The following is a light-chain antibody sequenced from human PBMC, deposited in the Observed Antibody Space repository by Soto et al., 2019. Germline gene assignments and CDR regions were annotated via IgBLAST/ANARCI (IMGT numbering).Light chain of an antibody. V-gene: IGKV1-5*03. CDR2: KAS. Sequence: DIQMTQSPSTLSASVGDRVTITCRASQSISSRLDWYQQKPGKAPKLLIYKASSLESGVPSRFSGSGSGTEFTLTISSLQPDDFATYYCQQYNSYPWTFGQGTKVEIK. CDR1: QSISSR. CDR3: QQYNSYPWT. J-gene: IGKJ1*01.